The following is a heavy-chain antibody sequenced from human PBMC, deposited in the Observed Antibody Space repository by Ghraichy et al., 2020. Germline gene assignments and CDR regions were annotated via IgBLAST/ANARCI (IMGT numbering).Heavy chain of an antibody. J-gene: IGHJ4*02. V-gene: IGHV3-74*01. D-gene: IGHD3-10*01. Sequence: GESLRLSCAASGFTFSSYWMHWVRQAPGKGLVWVSRINSDGSSTSYADSVKGRFTISRDNAKNTLYLQMNSLRAEDTAVYYCARFSMVRGVLDYWGQGTLVTVSS. CDR1: GFTFSSYW. CDR3: ARFSMVRGVLDY. CDR2: INSDGSST.